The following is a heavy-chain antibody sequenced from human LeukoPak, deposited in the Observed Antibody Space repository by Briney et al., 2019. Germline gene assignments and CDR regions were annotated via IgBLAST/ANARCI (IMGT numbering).Heavy chain of an antibody. CDR3: ARGRVTIFGVLSENYYFDY. Sequence: ASVKVSCKASGYTFTSYYMHWVRQAPGQGLEWMGIINPSGGSTSYAQKFQGRVTMTRDTSTSTVYMELSSLRSEDTDVYYCARGRVTIFGVLSENYYFDYWGQGTLVTVSS. CDR1: GYTFTSYY. D-gene: IGHD3-3*01. V-gene: IGHV1-46*01. J-gene: IGHJ4*02. CDR2: INPSGGST.